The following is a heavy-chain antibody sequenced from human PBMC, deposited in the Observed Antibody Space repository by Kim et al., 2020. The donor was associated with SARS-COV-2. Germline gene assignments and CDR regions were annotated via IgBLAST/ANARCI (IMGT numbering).Heavy chain of an antibody. V-gene: IGHV3-33*05. CDR2: ISYDGSNE. CDR3: VRGIAVAGPHYYGMDV. CDR1: GFTFSSYG. J-gene: IGHJ6*01. D-gene: IGHD6-13*01. Sequence: GGSLRLSCAASGFTFSSYGMHWVRQAPGKGLEWLAVISYDGSNEYYADSVKGRFTISRDNSKNTLYLQMNSLRAEDTAVYYCVRGIAVAGPHYYGMDVWG.